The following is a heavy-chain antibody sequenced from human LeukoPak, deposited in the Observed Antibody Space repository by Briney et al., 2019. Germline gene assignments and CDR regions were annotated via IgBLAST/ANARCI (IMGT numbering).Heavy chain of an antibody. Sequence: PGRCLRLSCAASGFTFSSYAMHWVRQAPGKGLEWVAVISYDGSNKYYADSVKGRFTISRDSSKNTLYLQMNSLRAEDTAVYYCARTISVAGDAFDIWGQGTMVTVSS. V-gene: IGHV3-30-3*01. CDR3: ARTISVAGDAFDI. CDR1: GFTFSSYA. D-gene: IGHD6-19*01. J-gene: IGHJ3*02. CDR2: ISYDGSNK.